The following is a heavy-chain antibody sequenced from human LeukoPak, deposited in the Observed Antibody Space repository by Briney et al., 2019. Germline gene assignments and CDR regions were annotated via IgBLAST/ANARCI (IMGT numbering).Heavy chain of an antibody. Sequence: PSETLSLTRTVSGVSISAYHWTWIRQPAGKRLEWIGRIYANGITSYNPSLESRLTISLDTSKNQLSLRLSSVTAADTALYYCAKKDGDFWGQGTLVTVSS. J-gene: IGHJ4*02. V-gene: IGHV4-4*07. CDR2: IYANGIT. CDR1: GVSISAYH. CDR3: AKKDGDF.